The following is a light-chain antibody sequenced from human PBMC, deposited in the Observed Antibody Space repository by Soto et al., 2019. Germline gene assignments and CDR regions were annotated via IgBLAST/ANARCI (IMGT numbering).Light chain of an antibody. CDR2: GAS. CDR3: QQYNNWPRA. Sequence: EIVMTQSPATLSVSPGERATLSCRASQSVSSNLAWYQQKPGQAPRLLIYGASTRATGIPARFSGSGSGTDFTLTISSLQSEDFAVYDCQQYNNWPRAFGQGTKVETK. CDR1: QSVSSN. J-gene: IGKJ1*01. V-gene: IGKV3-15*01.